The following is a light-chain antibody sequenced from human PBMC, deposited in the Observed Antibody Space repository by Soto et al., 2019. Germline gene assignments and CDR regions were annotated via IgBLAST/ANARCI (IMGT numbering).Light chain of an antibody. CDR1: DSNIGKNS. J-gene: IGLJ3*02. V-gene: IGLV1-44*01. CDR2: VND. CDR3: VAWDDSLNGWV. Sequence: QSVLTQPPSASGTPGQRVTISCSGSDSNIGKNSVNWHQQLPQTAPKLLIYVNDQRPSGVPDRFSGSKSGTSASLAISGLQSEDEADYYCVAWDDSLNGWVFGGGTNSPS.